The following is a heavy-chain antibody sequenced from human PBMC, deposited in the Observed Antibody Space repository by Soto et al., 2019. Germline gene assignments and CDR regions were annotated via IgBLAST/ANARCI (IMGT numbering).Heavy chain of an antibody. Sequence: ASVKVSCKVSGYTLTELSMHWVRQAPGKGLEWMGGFDPEDGETIYAQKFQGRVTMTEDTSTDTAYMELSSLRSEDTAVYYCATVRYYDSSGYYPLSYYFDYWGQGTLVTVS. J-gene: IGHJ4*02. V-gene: IGHV1-24*01. CDR1: GYTLTELS. CDR2: FDPEDGET. D-gene: IGHD3-22*01. CDR3: ATVRYYDSSGYYPLSYYFDY.